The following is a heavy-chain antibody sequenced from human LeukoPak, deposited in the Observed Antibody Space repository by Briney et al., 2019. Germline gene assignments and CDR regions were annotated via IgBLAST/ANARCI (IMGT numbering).Heavy chain of an antibody. CDR3: ARVYDVLTGGFDH. V-gene: IGHV3-21*05. J-gene: IGHJ4*02. CDR1: GFTFSSYS. Sequence: GGSLRLSCAASGFTFSSYSMSWIRQAPGKGLEWVSYISSSSSYTNYADSVKGRFTISRDNAKNSLYLQMNSLRAEDTAVYYCARVYDVLTGGFDHWGQGALVTVSS. D-gene: IGHD3-9*01. CDR2: ISSSSSYT.